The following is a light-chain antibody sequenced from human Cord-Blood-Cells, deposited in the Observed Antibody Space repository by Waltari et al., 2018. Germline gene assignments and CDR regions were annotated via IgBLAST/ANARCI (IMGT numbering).Light chain of an antibody. CDR2: AAS. J-gene: IGKJ2*03. V-gene: IGKV1-12*01. CDR3: QQANCSPHS. CDR1: QGISSW. Sequence: DIQMTQSPSYVSASVRDRVHITRQASQGISSWLAWYQQKPGEAPKLLNYAASSEKSGAPTLCGGSASATYFTLTSSSLYPEDSATYYRQQANCSPHSFGHGTKVEIK.